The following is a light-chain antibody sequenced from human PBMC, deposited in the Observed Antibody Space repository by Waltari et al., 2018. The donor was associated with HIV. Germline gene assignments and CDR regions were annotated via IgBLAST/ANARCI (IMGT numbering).Light chain of an antibody. CDR2: EVN. CDR1: GSDVGGDNY. V-gene: IGLV2-8*01. CDR3: SSYAGSDSPYV. J-gene: IGLJ1*01. Sequence: QSALTQPQSESGSPGHSVTIFCTGTGSDVGGDNYVSWYQQHPDKAPKLIIFEVNKRPSGVPDRFSGSKSGNTASLTVSGLQAEDEADYYCSSYAGSDSPYVFGSGTTVTVL.